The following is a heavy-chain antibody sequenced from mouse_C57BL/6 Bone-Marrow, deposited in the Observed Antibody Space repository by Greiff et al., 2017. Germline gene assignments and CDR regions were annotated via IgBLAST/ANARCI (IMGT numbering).Heavy chain of an antibody. CDR1: GFTFSDYG. J-gene: IGHJ2*01. CDR3: ARSGHGRSLDY. Sequence: EVKLLESGGGLVKPGGSLKLSCAASGFTFSDYGMHWVRQAPEKGLEWVAYISSGSSTIYYADTVKGRFTISRDTAKNTLFLQMPRLRSEDTAMYSCARSGHGRSLDYWGKGTTLTVSS. CDR2: ISSGSSTI. V-gene: IGHV5-17*01. D-gene: IGHD1-3*01.